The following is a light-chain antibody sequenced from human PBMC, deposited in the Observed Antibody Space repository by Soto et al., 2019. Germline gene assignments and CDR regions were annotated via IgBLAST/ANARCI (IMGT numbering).Light chain of an antibody. CDR1: RSDVGGYNY. J-gene: IGLJ1*01. CDR3: SSYTTSNTRQIV. CDR2: DVS. V-gene: IGLV2-14*03. Sequence: QSVLTQPAPVSGSPGQSITISCTGTRSDVGGYNYVSWYQHHPGKAPKLIIYDVSNRPSGVSIRFSGSKSDNTASLTISGLQPEDEADYHCSSYTTSNTRQIVFGTGTKVTVL.